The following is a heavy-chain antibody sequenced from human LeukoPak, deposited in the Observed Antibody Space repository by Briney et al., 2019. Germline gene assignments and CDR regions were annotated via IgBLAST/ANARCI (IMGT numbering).Heavy chain of an antibody. Sequence: PSETLSLTCTVSGGFISSSSYYWGWIRQPPGKGLEWIGSIYYSGSTYYNPSLKSRVTISVDTSKNQFSLKLSSVTAADTAVYYCANGWGYGGPFDYWGQGTLVTVSS. CDR1: GGFISSSSYY. CDR2: IYYSGST. D-gene: IGHD5-18*01. J-gene: IGHJ4*02. CDR3: ANGWGYGGPFDY. V-gene: IGHV4-39*01.